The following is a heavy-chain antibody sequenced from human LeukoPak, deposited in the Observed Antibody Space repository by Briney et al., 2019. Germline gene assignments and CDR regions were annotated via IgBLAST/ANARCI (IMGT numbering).Heavy chain of an antibody. J-gene: IGHJ4*02. D-gene: IGHD3-3*01. CDR2: ISSDGNSK. V-gene: IGHV3-30*01. Sequence: GGSLRLSRAASGFTFSRYAIHWVRQAPGKGLEWVAVISSDGNSKYYADSVKGRFTISRDNSKNTLYLQMNSLRAEDTAVYYCARVSVFGVVIPPDFWGQGTLVTVSS. CDR3: ARVSVFGVVIPPDF. CDR1: GFTFSRYA.